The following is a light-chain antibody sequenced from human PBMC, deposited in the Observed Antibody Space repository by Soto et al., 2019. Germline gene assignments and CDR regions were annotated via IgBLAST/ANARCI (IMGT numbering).Light chain of an antibody. Sequence: QSVLSQPASVSGSLGNSITISCTGTSRDAGAYNYVSWYQQQPGKAPKLMISEVSNRPSGVSNRFSGSKSGNTASLIISGLQAEEEADYYCCSFTSITTYVFGTGTKVTVL. J-gene: IGLJ1*01. CDR3: CSFTSITTYV. V-gene: IGLV2-14*01. CDR2: EVS. CDR1: SRDAGAYNY.